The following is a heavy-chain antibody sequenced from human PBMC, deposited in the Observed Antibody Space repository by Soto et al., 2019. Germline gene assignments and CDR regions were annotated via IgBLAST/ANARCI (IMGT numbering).Heavy chain of an antibody. V-gene: IGHV3-23*01. J-gene: IGHJ6*02. CDR2: ISGSGGST. Sequence: VQLLESGGGLVQPGGSLRLSCAASGFTFSSYAMSWVRQAPGKGLEWVSAISGSGGSTYYADSVKGRFTISRDNSKNTLYLQMNSLRAEDTAVYYCAKGGTAITIFGVVRDYYYGMDVWGQGTTVTVSS. CDR1: GFTFSSYA. CDR3: AKGGTAITIFGVVRDYYYGMDV. D-gene: IGHD3-3*01.